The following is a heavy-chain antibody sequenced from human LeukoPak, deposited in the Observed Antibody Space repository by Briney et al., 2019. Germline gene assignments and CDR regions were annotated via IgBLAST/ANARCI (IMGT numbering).Heavy chain of an antibody. V-gene: IGHV1-46*01. Sequence: SVKVSCKASGYTFTSYGISWVRQAPGQGLEWMGIINPSGGSTSYAQKFQGRVTMTRDTSISTAYMELSSLRSEDTAVYYCARVHRGSVWGQGTMVTVSS. CDR3: ARVHRGSV. D-gene: IGHD3-16*01. CDR2: INPSGGST. CDR1: GYTFTSYG. J-gene: IGHJ3*01.